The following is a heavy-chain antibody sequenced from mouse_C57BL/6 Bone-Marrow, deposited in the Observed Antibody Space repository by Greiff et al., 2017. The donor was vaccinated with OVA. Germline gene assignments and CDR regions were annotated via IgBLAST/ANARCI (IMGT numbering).Heavy chain of an antibody. V-gene: IGHV1-81*01. J-gene: IGHJ1*03. CDR2: IYPRSGNT. D-gene: IGHD1-1*01. CDR1: GCTFTSYG. Sequence: VQLQESGAELARPGASVKLSCKASGCTFTSYGISWVKQSTGQGLEWIGEIYPRSGNTYYNEKFKGKATLTADQSSSTAYMELRSLTSADSAVDVYSYYYGPYWYFEVWGTGTTVTVSS. CDR3: SYYYGPYWYFEV.